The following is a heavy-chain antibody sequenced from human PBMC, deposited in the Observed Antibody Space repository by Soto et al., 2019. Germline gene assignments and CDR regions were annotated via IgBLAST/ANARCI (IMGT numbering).Heavy chain of an antibody. Sequence: XETLSLTCEVSGYSISRDYFWGWIRQSPEKGLEWIASIYHSGSTYFNPSVRSRVTMSVDTSKNQVSLKLTSVTAADTAVYYCARGRYSGYDRYYFDYWGQGILVTVSS. V-gene: IGHV4-38-2*01. D-gene: IGHD5-12*01. CDR3: ARGRYSGYDRYYFDY. J-gene: IGHJ4*02. CDR2: IYHSGST. CDR1: GYSISRDYF.